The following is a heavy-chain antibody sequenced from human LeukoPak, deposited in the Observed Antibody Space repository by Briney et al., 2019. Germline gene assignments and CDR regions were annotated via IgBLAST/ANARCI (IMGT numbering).Heavy chain of an antibody. CDR2: MNPNSGNT. Sequence: AAVKVSFKASGYTFTMYDINWGRQAPGQGLEGMGWMNPNSGNTGYAQKFQGRVTMTRNTSISTAYMELSSLRSEDTAVYYCARGRIQLWSYGMDVWGQGTTVTVSS. V-gene: IGHV1-8*01. CDR1: GYTFTMYD. D-gene: IGHD5-18*01. J-gene: IGHJ6*02. CDR3: ARGRIQLWSYGMDV.